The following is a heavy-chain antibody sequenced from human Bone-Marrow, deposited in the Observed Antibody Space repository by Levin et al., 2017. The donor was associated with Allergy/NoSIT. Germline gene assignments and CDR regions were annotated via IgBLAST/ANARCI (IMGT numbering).Heavy chain of an antibody. Sequence: GGSLRLSCAASGFTFSTYAMTWVRQAPGKGLQWVSTISGSGAATYYAESVKGRFTVSRDNSKNTIYLQMSSLRAEDTAKYHCAKDRPILPTADNDGCDVWGQGTMVAVSS. CDR1: GFTFSTYA. V-gene: IGHV3-23*01. CDR2: ISGSGAAT. J-gene: IGHJ3*01. CDR3: AKDRPILPTADNDGCDV. D-gene: IGHD3-3*02.